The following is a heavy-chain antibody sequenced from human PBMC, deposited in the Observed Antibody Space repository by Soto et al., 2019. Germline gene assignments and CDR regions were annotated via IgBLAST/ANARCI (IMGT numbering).Heavy chain of an antibody. CDR2: INAYNGNT. Sequence: ASVKVSSKASGYTFTSYGISWVRQAPGQGLEWMGWINAYNGNTKYAQKLQGRVTMTTDTSTSTAYMELRSLRSDDTAVYYCARDPALGGPFDYWGQGTLVTVSS. D-gene: IGHD3-16*01. CDR1: GYTFTSYG. CDR3: ARDPALGGPFDY. V-gene: IGHV1-18*01. J-gene: IGHJ4*02.